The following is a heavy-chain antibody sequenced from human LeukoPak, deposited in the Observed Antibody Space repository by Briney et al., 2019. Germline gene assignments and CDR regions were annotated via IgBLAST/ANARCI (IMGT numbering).Heavy chain of an antibody. V-gene: IGHV3-33*01. Sequence: GRSLRLSCAASKFTFSSYDMHWVRQAPGKGLEWVAVIWYDGSNKYSADSVKGRFTISRDNSKNTLFLQMNSLRAEDTAVYYCATSRGGGGYFDLWGRGTLVTVSS. D-gene: IGHD3-16*01. CDR2: IWYDGSNK. CDR1: KFTFSSYD. CDR3: ATSRGGGGYFDL. J-gene: IGHJ2*01.